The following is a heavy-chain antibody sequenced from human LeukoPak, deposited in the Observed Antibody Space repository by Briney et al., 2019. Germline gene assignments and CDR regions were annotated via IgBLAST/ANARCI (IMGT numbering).Heavy chain of an antibody. V-gene: IGHV3-23*01. CDR2: ISGPGGGT. CDR3: AKAPPGYSTYALPAD. Sequence: GGSLRLSCAASGFTFSTYVMNWVRQAPGKGLEWVSAISGPGGGTYYADSVKGRFTISRDNSKNTLYLQMNSLRVEDTAIYYCAKAPPGYSTYALPADWGQGTLVTVSS. J-gene: IGHJ4*02. CDR1: GFTFSTYV. D-gene: IGHD5-12*01.